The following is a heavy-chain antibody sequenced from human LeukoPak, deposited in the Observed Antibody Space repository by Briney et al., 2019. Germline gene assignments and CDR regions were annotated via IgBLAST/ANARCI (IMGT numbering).Heavy chain of an antibody. CDR3: ARLKGYSSGWYPSYYFDY. V-gene: IGHV4-34*01. Sequence: SETLSLTCAVYGGSFTKHQWSWIRQPPGKGLEWIGAINDGGSTNYNPSLKSRVTMSLDTSKNQFSLKLSSVAAADTAVYYCARLKGYSSGWYPSYYFDYWGQGTLVTVSS. CDR2: INDGGST. J-gene: IGHJ4*02. D-gene: IGHD6-19*01. CDR1: GGSFTKHQ.